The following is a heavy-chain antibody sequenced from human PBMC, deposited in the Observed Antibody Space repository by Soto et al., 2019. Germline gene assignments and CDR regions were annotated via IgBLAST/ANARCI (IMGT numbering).Heavy chain of an antibody. CDR2: IYYSGST. CDR3: ARALKSYDFWSGYTPLVWFDP. CDR1: GCSFSSGGYY. D-gene: IGHD3-3*01. Sequence: PSGTRSRTWTVSGCSFSSGGYYWMWVRQPPGKVLEWIGYIYYSGSTYYNPSLKSRVTISVDTSKNQFSLKLSSVTAADTAVYYCARALKSYDFWSGYTPLVWFDPWGQGTLVTVPS. V-gene: IGHV4-30-4*01. J-gene: IGHJ5*02.